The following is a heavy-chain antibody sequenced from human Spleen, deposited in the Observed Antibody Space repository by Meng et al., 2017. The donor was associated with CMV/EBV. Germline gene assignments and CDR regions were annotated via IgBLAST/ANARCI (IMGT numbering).Heavy chain of an antibody. CDR3: AGGRDGYSYYFDY. CDR1: GYTFTSYG. Sequence: KASGYTFTSYGSSWVRQAPGQGLEWMGWISAYNGNTNYAQKLQGRVTMTTDTSTSTAYMEPRSLRSDDTAVYYCAGGRDGYSYYFDYWGQGTLVTVSS. CDR2: ISAYNGNT. D-gene: IGHD5-24*01. J-gene: IGHJ4*02. V-gene: IGHV1-18*01.